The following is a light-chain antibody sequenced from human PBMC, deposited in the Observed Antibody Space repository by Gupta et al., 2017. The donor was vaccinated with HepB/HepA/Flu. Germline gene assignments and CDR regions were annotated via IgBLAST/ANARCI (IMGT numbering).Light chain of an antibody. V-gene: IGKV3-11*01. CDR3: QQRSNWPPGT. CDR1: QSVSSY. Sequence: EIVLTQSPATLSLSPGERATLSCRASQSVSSYLACYQQKPRQAPRLLIYDASNRATGIPARFSGSGSGTDFTLTISSLEHEDFAVYYCQQRSNWPPGTFGGGTKVEIK. CDR2: DAS. J-gene: IGKJ4*01.